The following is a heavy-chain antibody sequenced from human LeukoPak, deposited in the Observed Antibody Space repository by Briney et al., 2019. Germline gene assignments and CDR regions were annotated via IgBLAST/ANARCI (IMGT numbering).Heavy chain of an antibody. CDR2: ISGSGGST. CDR1: GFTFSSYS. D-gene: IGHD3-22*01. CDR3: AKRTFGPQDYYDSSSGGY. V-gene: IGHV3-23*01. J-gene: IGHJ4*02. Sequence: QPGGSLRLSCAASGFTFSSYSMNWVRQAPGKGLEWVSAISGSGGSTYYADSVKGRFTISRDNSKNTLYLQMNSLRAEDTAVYYCAKRTFGPQDYYDSSSGGYWGQGTLVTVSS.